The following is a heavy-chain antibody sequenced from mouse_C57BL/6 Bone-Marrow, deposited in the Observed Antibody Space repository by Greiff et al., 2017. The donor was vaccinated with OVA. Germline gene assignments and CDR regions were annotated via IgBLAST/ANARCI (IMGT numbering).Heavy chain of an antibody. J-gene: IGHJ3*01. CDR3: AMDSFAY. V-gene: IGHV1-7*01. CDR1: GYTFTSYW. CDR2: INPSSGYT. Sequence: QVQLQQSGAELAKPGASVKLSCKASGYTFTSYWMHWVKQRPGQGLEWIGYINPSSGYTKYNQKFKDKAKLTADKSSSTAYMQLSSLTYEDSAVYYCAMDSFAYWGQGTLVTVSA.